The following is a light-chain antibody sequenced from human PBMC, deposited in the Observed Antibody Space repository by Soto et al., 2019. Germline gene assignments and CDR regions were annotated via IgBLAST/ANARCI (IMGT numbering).Light chain of an antibody. V-gene: IGKV1-5*03. Sequence: IQMTQSPSTLSASVGDRVTITCRASQSISNWLAWYQQKPGKAPKLLIHEASNLERGVPSRFSGSGSGTEFNLTISSLQPDDFATFYCQQYDTVSRTFGQGTKVDIK. J-gene: IGKJ1*01. CDR2: EAS. CDR1: QSISNW. CDR3: QQYDTVSRT.